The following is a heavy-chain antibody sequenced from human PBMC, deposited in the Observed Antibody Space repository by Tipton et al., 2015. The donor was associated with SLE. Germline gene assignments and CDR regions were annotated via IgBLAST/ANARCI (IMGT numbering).Heavy chain of an antibody. D-gene: IGHD3-9*01. Sequence: TLSLTCTVSGGSISTTTYFWNWIRQPAGKGLEWIGRGFASGLTDYNPSLSGRVTMSLDTSKNQFSLDLTSVTAADTAVYYCVRGPFLTGYYPVFDYWGQGTLVTVSS. CDR3: VRGPFLTGYYPVFDY. V-gene: IGHV4-61*02. CDR1: GGSISTTTYF. J-gene: IGHJ4*02. CDR2: GFASGLT.